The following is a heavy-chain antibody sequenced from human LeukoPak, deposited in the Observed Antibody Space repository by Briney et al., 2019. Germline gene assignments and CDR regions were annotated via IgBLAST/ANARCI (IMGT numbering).Heavy chain of an antibody. CDR1: GFTFSSYA. CDR2: ISGSGGST. J-gene: IGHJ6*02. Sequence: GGSLRLSCAASGFTFSSYAMSWVRQAPGKGLEWVSAISGSGGSTYYADSVKGRFIISRDNSKNTLYLQMNSLRAEDTAVYYCAKFGALTKDIVVVVAAMLTYYYYGMDVWGQGTTVTVSS. D-gene: IGHD2-15*01. V-gene: IGHV3-23*01. CDR3: AKFGALTKDIVVVVAAMLTYYYYGMDV.